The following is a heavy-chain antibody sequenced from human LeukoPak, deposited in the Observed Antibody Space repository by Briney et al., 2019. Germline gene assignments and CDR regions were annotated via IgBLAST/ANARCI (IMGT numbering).Heavy chain of an antibody. CDR1: GFTFDDHG. D-gene: IGHD6-13*01. Sequence: GGSLRVSCAASGFTFDDHGMSWVRQAPGKGLEWVSGINWNGGSTSYADSVKGRFTISRDNAKNSLYLQMNSLRAEDTALYYCARRKVAAGSNFDYWGQGTLVTVSS. V-gene: IGHV3-20*04. J-gene: IGHJ4*02. CDR2: INWNGGST. CDR3: ARRKVAAGSNFDY.